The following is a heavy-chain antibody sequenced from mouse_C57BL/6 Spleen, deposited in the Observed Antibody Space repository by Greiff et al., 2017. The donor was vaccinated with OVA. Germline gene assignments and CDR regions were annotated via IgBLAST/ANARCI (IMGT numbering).Heavy chain of an antibody. CDR3: ARDGYYSAWFAY. J-gene: IGHJ3*01. D-gene: IGHD2-3*01. V-gene: IGHV1-52*01. Sequence: QVQLQQPGAELVRPGSSVKLSCKASGYTFTSYWMHWVKQRPIQGLEWIGNIDPSDSETHYNQKFKDKATLTVDKSSSTAYMQLSRLTSEDSAVYYCARDGYYSAWFAYWGQGTLVTVSA. CDR1: GYTFTSYW. CDR2: IDPSDSET.